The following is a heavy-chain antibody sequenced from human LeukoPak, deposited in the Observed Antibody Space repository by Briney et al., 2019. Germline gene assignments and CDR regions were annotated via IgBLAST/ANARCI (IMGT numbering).Heavy chain of an antibody. D-gene: IGHD1-26*01. CDR1: GGSISSYY. V-gene: IGHV4-4*07. CDR2: IYISGGT. J-gene: IGHJ3*02. Sequence: PSETLSLTCTVSGGSISSYYWSWIRQPAGKGLEWIGRIYISGGTNYNPSLKSRVTMSVDTSKNQFSLKLSSVTAADTAVYYCARDSRVGGSYYWHRDDAFDIWGQGTMVTVSS. CDR3: ARDSRVGGSYYWHRDDAFDI.